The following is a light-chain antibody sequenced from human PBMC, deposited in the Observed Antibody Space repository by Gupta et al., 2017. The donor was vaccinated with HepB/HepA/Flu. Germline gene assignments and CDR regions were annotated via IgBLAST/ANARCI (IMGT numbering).Light chain of an antibody. J-gene: IGLJ2*01. CDR1: SSNIGNYY. CDR2: DNV. V-gene: IGLV1-51*01. CDR3: STWDGTLSALV. Sequence: QSVLTQPPSVSAPPGQKVAISCSGTSSNIGNYYVTWYQHLPGTAPKLLIYDNVKRPSGIPDRFSGSKSGTSATLAITGLLTGDEAEYYCSTWDGTLSALVFGGGTTLTI.